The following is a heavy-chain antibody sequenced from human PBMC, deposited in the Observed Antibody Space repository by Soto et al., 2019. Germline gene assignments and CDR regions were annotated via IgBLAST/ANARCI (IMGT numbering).Heavy chain of an antibody. CDR2: IRQDGSEK. CDR3: ARGCGRPRRPSLFAP. V-gene: IGHV3-7*01. D-gene: IGHD2-21*01. J-gene: IGHJ5*02. Sequence: GGSLRLSCAASGFTFNTYWMSWVRQAPGKGLEWVATIRQDGSEKHCVDSVKGRFTISRDNAKNSLSLQMNSLGAEDTAVYYCARGCGRPRRPSLFAPWGRGTLVT. CDR1: GFTFNTYW.